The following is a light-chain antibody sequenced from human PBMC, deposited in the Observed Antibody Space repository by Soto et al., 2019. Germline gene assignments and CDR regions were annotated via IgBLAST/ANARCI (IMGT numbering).Light chain of an antibody. CDR2: DNN. CDR1: NSNIGNNY. CDR3: GTWDSSLSAGV. J-gene: IGLJ1*01. Sequence: QSVLTQPPSVSATPGQTVTISCSLSNSNIGNNYVSWYQQLPGTAPKLLIYDNNKRPSEIPDRFSGSKSGPSATLGITGLQTGDEADYYCGTWDSSLSAGVLGTGTKVTVL. V-gene: IGLV1-51*01.